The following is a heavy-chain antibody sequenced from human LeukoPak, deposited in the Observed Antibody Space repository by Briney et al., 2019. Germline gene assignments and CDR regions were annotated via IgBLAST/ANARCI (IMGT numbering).Heavy chain of an antibody. CDR3: ARKDFSSGSFSY. Sequence: PGGSLRLSCAVSGFPFTRFYMSWIRQAPGKGLEWISYIGLSGSPLDYADSVRGRCTISRDNAKNSLYLELNSLRAEDTAVYYCARKDFSSGSFSYWGQGTLVTVSS. J-gene: IGHJ4*02. V-gene: IGHV3-11*04. D-gene: IGHD3-22*01. CDR1: GFPFTRFY. CDR2: IGLSGSPL.